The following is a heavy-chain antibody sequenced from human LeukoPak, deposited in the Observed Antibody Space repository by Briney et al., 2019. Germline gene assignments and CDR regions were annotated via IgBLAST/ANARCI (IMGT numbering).Heavy chain of an antibody. CDR3: TRDESAL. V-gene: IGHV3-72*01. CDR1: GFILSDHY. CDR2: SRNKANSYST. Sequence: GGSLRLSCAASGFILSDHYVDWVRQAPGKGLEWVVRSRNKANSYSTEYATSVRGRFTVSRDLLKNSVYLQMNSLKTEDTAMYYCTRDESALWGQGTLVTVSS. J-gene: IGHJ4*02.